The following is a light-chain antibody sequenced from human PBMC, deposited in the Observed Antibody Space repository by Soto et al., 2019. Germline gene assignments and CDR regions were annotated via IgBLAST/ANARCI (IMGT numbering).Light chain of an antibody. CDR1: SSDVGGYNY. CDR3: SSYTSSSTLCV. J-gene: IGLJ1*01. V-gene: IGLV2-14*01. CDR2: EVS. Sequence: QSVLTQPASVSGSPGQSITISCTGISSDVGGYNYVSWYQQHPGKAPKLMIYEVSNRPSGVSNRFSGSKSGNTASLTISGLQAEDEADYYCSSYTSSSTLCVFGTGTKVTVL.